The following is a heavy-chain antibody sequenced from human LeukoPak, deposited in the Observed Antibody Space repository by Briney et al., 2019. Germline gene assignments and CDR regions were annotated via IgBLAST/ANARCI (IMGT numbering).Heavy chain of an antibody. J-gene: IGHJ4*02. CDR3: ARHSIGYYYDSIGPHFHY. Sequence: GSLRLSCEASGLTFDIYSMSWVRQPPGKGLEWIGYIYTSGSTNYNPSLKSRVTISVDTSKNQFSLKLSSVTAADTAVYYCARHSIGYYYDSIGPHFHYWGQGTLVTVSS. D-gene: IGHD3-22*01. CDR1: GLTFDIYS. CDR2: IYTSGST. V-gene: IGHV4-4*09.